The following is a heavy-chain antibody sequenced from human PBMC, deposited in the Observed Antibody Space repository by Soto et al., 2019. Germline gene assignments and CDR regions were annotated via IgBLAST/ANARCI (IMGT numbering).Heavy chain of an antibody. J-gene: IGHJ4*02. Sequence: PSETLSLTWSVSCGSIDSGAFSLSWIRQPPGKGLEWIGYVTRSGTAYSIPSLNGRLTLSVDSSQTQFSLKLTSVTAADSAFYYCASIHWAQSSLDYWGRGILVSVSS. CDR3: ASIHWAQSSLDY. D-gene: IGHD6-19*01. CDR2: VTRSGTA. V-gene: IGHV4-30-2*01. CDR1: CGSIDSGAFS.